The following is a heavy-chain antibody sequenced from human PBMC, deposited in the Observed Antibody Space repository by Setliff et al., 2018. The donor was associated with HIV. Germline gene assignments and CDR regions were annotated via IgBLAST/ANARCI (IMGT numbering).Heavy chain of an antibody. Sequence: GGSLRLSCAASGFTFSNMWMTWVRQAPGKGLEWIGRIKSKTDHETTDYAVVAKGRFTISRNDSKNTLYLQMNSLETDDTAVYYCTTGALPQHYDIVGGDFWGRGTLVTVSS. J-gene: IGHJ4*02. CDR1: GFTFSNMW. V-gene: IGHV3-15*01. CDR3: TTGALPQHYDIVGGDF. CDR2: IKSKTDHETT. D-gene: IGHD2-21*01.